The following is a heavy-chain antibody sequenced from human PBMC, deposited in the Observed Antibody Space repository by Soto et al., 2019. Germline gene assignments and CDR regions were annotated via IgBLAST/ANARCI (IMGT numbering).Heavy chain of an antibody. J-gene: IGHJ5*02. V-gene: IGHV3-33*01. D-gene: IGHD2-21*02. CDR1: GFTFSSYG. Sequence: GGSLRLSCAASGFTFSSYGMHWVRQAPGKGLEWVAVIWYDGSNEYYADSVKGRFTISRDNSKNTLYLQMNSLRAEDTAVYYCARVLVFYGGFDPWGQGTLVTVSS. CDR3: ARVLVFYGGFDP. CDR2: IWYDGSNE.